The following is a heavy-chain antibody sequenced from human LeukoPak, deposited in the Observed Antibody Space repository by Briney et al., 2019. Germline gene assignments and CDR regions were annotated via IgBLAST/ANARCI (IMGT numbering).Heavy chain of an antibody. CDR3: AIPRGYSYGSDYMDV. CDR1: GYTFTSYD. J-gene: IGHJ6*03. V-gene: IGHV1-8*01. D-gene: IGHD5-18*01. CDR2: MNPNSGNT. Sequence: ASVKVSCKASGYTFTSYDINWVRQATGQGLEWMGWMNPNSGNTGYAQTFQGRVTMTRNTSISTAYMELSSLRSEDTAVYYCAIPRGYSYGSDYMDVWGKGTTVTVSS.